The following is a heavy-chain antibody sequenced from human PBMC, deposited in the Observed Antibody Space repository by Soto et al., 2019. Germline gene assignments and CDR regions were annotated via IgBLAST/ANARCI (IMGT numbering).Heavy chain of an antibody. CDR3: ARPQYDSSGYYYRAFDI. CDR1: GYSFTSYW. Sequence: PGESLKISCKGSGYSFTSYWISWVRQMPGKGLEWMGRIDPSDSYTNYSPSFQGHVTISADKSISTAYLQWSSLKASDTAMYYCARPQYDSSGYYYRAFDIWGQGTMVTVS. J-gene: IGHJ3*02. V-gene: IGHV5-10-1*01. CDR2: IDPSDSYT. D-gene: IGHD3-22*01.